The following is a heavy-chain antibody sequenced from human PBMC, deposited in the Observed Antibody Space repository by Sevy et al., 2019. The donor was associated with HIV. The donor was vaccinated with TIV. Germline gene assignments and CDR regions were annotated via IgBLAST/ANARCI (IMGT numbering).Heavy chain of an antibody. CDR1: GLSVTNNG. J-gene: IGHJ6*02. D-gene: IGHD3-9*01. CDR2: ISYDGINK. CDR3: AKDFTGFYGMDV. Sequence: GGSLRLSCEVSGLSVTNNGMHWVRQAPGKGLEWVAFISYDGINKYYGDSVKGRFIISRDRSTNTLYLQMNILRIEDTAVYYCAKDFTGFYGMDVWGQGTTVTVSS. V-gene: IGHV3-30*18.